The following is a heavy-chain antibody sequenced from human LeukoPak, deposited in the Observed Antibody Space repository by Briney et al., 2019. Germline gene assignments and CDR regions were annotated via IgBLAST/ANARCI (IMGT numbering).Heavy chain of an antibody. J-gene: IGHJ4*02. CDR2: VYHGGSS. CDR1: GYSISSGFY. CDR3: ARRVGSSDCFDY. D-gene: IGHD6-6*01. V-gene: IGHV4-38-2*02. Sequence: SETLSLTCTVSGYSISSGFYRGWIRPPPGKGLEWIGNVYHGGSSYYNPSLKSRVTISVDTSKNQFSLNLYSVTAADTAVYYCARRVGSSDCFDYWGQGTLVTVSS.